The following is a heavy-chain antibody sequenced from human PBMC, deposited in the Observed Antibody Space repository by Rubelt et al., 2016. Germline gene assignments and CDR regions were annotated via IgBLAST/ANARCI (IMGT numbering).Heavy chain of an antibody. Sequence: TFGNYDINWVRQATGQGLEWMGWMNPNSGNTGYAQKFHGRVTMTRDKSINTAYMELSSLRFDDTAVYYCASSSGSYKFDYWGQGTPVTVSS. D-gene: IGHD1-26*01. CDR3: ASSSGSYKFDY. J-gene: IGHJ4*02. V-gene: IGHV1-8*02. CDR2: MNPNSGNT. CDR1: TFGNYD.